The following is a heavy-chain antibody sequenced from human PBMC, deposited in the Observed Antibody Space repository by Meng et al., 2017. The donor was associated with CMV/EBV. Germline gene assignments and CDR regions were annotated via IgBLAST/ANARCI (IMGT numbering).Heavy chain of an antibody. CDR2: IYYSGST. Sequence: SETLSLTCTVSGGSISSYYWSWIRQPPGKGLEWIGYIYYSGSTNYNPSLKSRVTISVDTSKNQFSLKLSSVTAADTAVYYCAREQYYYDSSGYYYLGGEDYWGQGTLVTVSS. J-gene: IGHJ4*02. CDR1: GGSISSYY. V-gene: IGHV4-59*01. CDR3: AREQYYYDSSGYYYLGGEDY. D-gene: IGHD3-22*01.